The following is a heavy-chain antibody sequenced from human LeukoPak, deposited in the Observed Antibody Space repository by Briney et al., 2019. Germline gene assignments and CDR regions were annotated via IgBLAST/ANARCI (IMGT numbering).Heavy chain of an antibody. V-gene: IGHV3-49*04. CDR3: TTLYCSSTSCSI. CDR2: IRSKAYGGTT. J-gene: IGHJ4*02. D-gene: IGHD2-2*01. CDR1: GFTFGDYA. Sequence: PGGSLRLSCTASGFTFGDYAMSWVRQAPGKGLEWVGFIRSKAYGGTTEYAASVKGRFTISRDDSKSIAYLKMNSLKIEDTAAYYCTTLYCSSTSCSIWGQGTLVTVSS.